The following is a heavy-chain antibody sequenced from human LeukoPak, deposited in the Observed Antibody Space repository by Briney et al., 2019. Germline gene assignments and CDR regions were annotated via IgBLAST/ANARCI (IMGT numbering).Heavy chain of an antibody. Sequence: PSETLSLTCSVSGGSIDTYYWSWIRQPAGKGLEWIAQIHTSGRTDFNPSHKSRVSISMDTPNNQFSLMISSVTAADTAIYYCAGRGLSTGWTFDYWGHGTLVTVSS. D-gene: IGHD6-19*01. CDR1: GGSIDTYY. J-gene: IGHJ4*01. CDR2: IHTSGRT. V-gene: IGHV4-4*07. CDR3: AGRGLSTGWTFDY.